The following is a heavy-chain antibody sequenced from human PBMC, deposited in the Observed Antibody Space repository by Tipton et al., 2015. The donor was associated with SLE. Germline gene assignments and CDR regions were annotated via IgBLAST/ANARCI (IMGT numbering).Heavy chain of an antibody. CDR1: GGSFSDFY. V-gene: IGHV4-34*01. D-gene: IGHD3-22*01. CDR3: AGGVISYFDY. CDR2: INHSGTT. Sequence: TLSLTCAIYGGSFSDFYWSWIRQPPGKGLECIGEINHSGTTNYNPSLKSRVTISVDTSKNQFSLKLSSVTAADTAVYYCAGGVISYFDYWGQGTLATVSS. J-gene: IGHJ4*02.